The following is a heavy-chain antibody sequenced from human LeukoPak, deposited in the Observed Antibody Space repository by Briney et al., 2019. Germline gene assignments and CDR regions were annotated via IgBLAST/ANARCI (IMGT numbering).Heavy chain of an antibody. CDR2: IKSKTDGGTT. CDR3: TTVLFLTGYYPSDP. CDR1: GFTFSNAW. J-gene: IGHJ5*02. Sequence: GGSLRLSCAASGFTFSNAWMIWVRQAPGKGLEWVGRIKSKTDGGTTDYAAPVKGRFTISRDDSKNTLYLQMNSLKTKDTAVYYCTTVLFLTGYYPSDPWGQGTLVTVSS. V-gene: IGHV3-15*01. D-gene: IGHD3-9*01.